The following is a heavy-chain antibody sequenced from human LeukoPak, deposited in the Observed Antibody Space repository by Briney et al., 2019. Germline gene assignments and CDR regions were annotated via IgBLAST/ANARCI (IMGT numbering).Heavy chain of an antibody. Sequence: SETLSLTCTVSGGSISFSTYFWGWIRQSPGKGLEWIGYIYYSGSTNYNPSLKSRVTISVDTSKNQFSLKLSSVTAADTAVYYCARHRLLDYWGQGTLVTVSS. D-gene: IGHD1-14*01. CDR2: IYYSGST. V-gene: IGHV4-61*05. J-gene: IGHJ4*02. CDR1: GGSISFSTYF. CDR3: ARHRLLDY.